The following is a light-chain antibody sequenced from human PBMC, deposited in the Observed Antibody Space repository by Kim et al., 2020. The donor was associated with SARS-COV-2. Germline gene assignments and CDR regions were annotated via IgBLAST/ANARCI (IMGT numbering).Light chain of an antibody. J-gene: IGKJ1*01. CDR2: AAS. Sequence: DIQMTQSPSSLSASVEDRVTITCRASQSISTYLNWYQQRPGRAPKLLIYAASSLQSGVPARFSGSGSGTDFTLTISSLQPEDFATYYCQQSSETPRTFGQGTKLEI. CDR1: QSISTY. V-gene: IGKV1-39*01. CDR3: QQSSETPRT.